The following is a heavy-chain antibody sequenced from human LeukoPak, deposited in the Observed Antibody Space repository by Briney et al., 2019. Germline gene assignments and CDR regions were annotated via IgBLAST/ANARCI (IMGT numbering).Heavy chain of an antibody. V-gene: IGHV3-21*01. D-gene: IGHD1-26*01. CDR3: ARASSGSYSETDY. CDR1: GFTFSSYS. CDR2: ISSSSSYI. Sequence: PGGSLRLSCAASGFTFSSYSMNWVRQAPGKGLEWVSSISSSSSYIYYADSVKGRFTISRDNAKNSLYLQMNSLRAVDTAVYYCARASSGSYSETDYWGQGTLVTVSS. J-gene: IGHJ4*02.